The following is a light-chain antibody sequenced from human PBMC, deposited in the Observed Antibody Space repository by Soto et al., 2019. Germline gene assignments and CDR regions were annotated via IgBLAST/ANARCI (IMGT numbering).Light chain of an antibody. CDR3: QQYVRSPPSWT. CDR1: QSVSSRY. Sequence: EIVLTQSPGTLSLSPGERATLFCRASQSVSSRYLAWYQQKIGQPPRLLIFEASSRATGIPDRFSGSGSGTDFTLTISSLEPEDFAVYYCQQYVRSPPSWTFGQGTKVEIK. CDR2: EAS. J-gene: IGKJ1*01. V-gene: IGKV3-20*01.